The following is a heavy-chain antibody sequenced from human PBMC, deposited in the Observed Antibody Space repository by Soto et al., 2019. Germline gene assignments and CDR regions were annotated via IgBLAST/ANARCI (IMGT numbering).Heavy chain of an antibody. D-gene: IGHD6-19*01. CDR1: GFTFSSYG. J-gene: IGHJ5*02. V-gene: IGHV3-33*01. Sequence: GGSLRLSCAASGFTFSSYGMHWVRQAPGKGLEWVAVIWYDGSNKYYADSVKGRFTISRDNSKNTLYLQMNSLRAEDTAVYYCARDLGLSEQWLVPEGHNWFAPWGQGTLVTVSS. CDR2: IWYDGSNK. CDR3: ARDLGLSEQWLVPEGHNWFAP.